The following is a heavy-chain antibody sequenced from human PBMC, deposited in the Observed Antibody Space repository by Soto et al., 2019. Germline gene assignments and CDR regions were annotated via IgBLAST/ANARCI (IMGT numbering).Heavy chain of an antibody. V-gene: IGHV5-10-1*01. J-gene: IGHJ4*02. CDR3: ARHQDYYHSSGYSVGTWDYFDY. Sequence: GDSLKISCKGSGYSFTSYWISWVRQMPGKGLEWMGRIDPSDSYTNYSPSFQGHVTISADKSISTAYLQWSSLKASDTAMTYCARHQDYYHSSGYSVGTWDYFDYWGRGPLVTDAS. CDR2: IDPSDSYT. CDR1: GYSFTSYW. D-gene: IGHD3-22*01.